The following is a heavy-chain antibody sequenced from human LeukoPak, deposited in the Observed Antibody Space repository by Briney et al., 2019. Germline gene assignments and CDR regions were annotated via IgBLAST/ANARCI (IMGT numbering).Heavy chain of an antibody. V-gene: IGHV1-18*01. CDR1: GYTFTSYG. D-gene: IGHD3-9*01. Sequence: ASVKVSCKASGYTFTSYGISWVRQAPGQGLEWMGWISAYNGNTNYAQKLQGRVTMTTDTSTSTAYMELKSLRSDDTAVYCCARALYDILTGYYPSGYLDYWGQGTLVTVSS. J-gene: IGHJ4*02. CDR3: ARALYDILTGYYPSGYLDY. CDR2: ISAYNGNT.